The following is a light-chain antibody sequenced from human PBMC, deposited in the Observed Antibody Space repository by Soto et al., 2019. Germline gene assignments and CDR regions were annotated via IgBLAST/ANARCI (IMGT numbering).Light chain of an antibody. Sequence: EIVMTQSPATLSVSPGEIATLSCRASQSVSNNYLAWYQQKPGQAPRLLIYGASNRATGIPDRFSGSGSGTDFTLTISRLEPEDFAVYYCQQYSSSGTFGQGTKVDIK. CDR1: QSVSNNY. CDR3: QQYSSSGT. V-gene: IGKV3-20*01. CDR2: GAS. J-gene: IGKJ1*01.